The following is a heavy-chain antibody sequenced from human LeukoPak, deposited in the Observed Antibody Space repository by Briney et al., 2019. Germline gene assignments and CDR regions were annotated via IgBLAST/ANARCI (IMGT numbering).Heavy chain of an antibody. Sequence: GGSLRLSWAASGFTFSSYAMSWVRQAPGKGLEWVSAISGSGGSTYYADSVKGRFTISRDNSKNTLYLQMNSLRAEDTAVYYCAKDVPDDYDFWSGPDYWGQGTLVTVSS. D-gene: IGHD3-3*01. V-gene: IGHV3-23*01. CDR3: AKDVPDDYDFWSGPDY. J-gene: IGHJ4*02. CDR1: GFTFSSYA. CDR2: ISGSGGST.